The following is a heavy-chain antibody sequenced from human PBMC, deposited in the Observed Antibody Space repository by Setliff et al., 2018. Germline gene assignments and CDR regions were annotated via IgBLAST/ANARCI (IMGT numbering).Heavy chain of an antibody. CDR3: VRGEMFSTSPRAD. CDR1: GFTFSSYA. D-gene: IGHD2-2*01. J-gene: IGHJ4*02. CDR2: IWYDGNNK. V-gene: IGHV3-30*07. Sequence: GSLRLSCAASGFTFSSYAMHWVRQAPGKGLEWVAVIWYDGNNKDHADSVKGRFTISRDNSKNTLYLQMDSLRVEDTAVYYCVRGEMFSTSPRADWGQGTQVTVSS.